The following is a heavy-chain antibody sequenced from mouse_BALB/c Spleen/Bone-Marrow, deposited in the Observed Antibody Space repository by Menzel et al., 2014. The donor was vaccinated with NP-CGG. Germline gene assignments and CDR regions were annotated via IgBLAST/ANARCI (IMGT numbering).Heavy chain of an antibody. J-gene: IGHJ2*01. V-gene: IGHV5-9-3*01. CDR1: GFTFSSYA. D-gene: IGHD1-1*01. CDR3: ARLGITTVFDY. CDR2: ISSGGSYT. Sequence: VQRVESGGGIVKPGGSLKLSCAASGFTFSSYAMSWVRQTPEKRLEWVATISSGGSYTYYPDSVKGRFTISRDNAKNPLYLQMSSLRSEDTAMYYCARLGITTVFDYWGEGTTLTVSS.